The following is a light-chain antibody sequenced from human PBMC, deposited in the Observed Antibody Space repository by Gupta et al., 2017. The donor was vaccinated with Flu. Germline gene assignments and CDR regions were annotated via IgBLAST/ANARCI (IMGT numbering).Light chain of an antibody. CDR3: QSADSSGTYPVV. CDR1: ALTKQY. CDR2: KDS. V-gene: IGLV3-25*03. Sequence: QTARITCSGDALTKQYAYWYQQKPGQAPVLVIYKDSERHSGIPERFSGSSSGTTVTLTISGVQAEDEADYYCQSADSSGTYPVVFGGGTKLTVL. J-gene: IGLJ2*01.